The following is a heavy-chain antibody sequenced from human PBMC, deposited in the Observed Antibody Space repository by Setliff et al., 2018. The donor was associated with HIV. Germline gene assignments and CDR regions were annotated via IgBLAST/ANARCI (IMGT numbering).Heavy chain of an antibody. V-gene: IGHV4-34*01. CDR1: TESLTRYD. Sequence: SETLSLTCAVYTESLTRYDWAWIRQSPEKGLEWIGEIDDSGSIIYNPSLQSRVTISVDTSKNQFSLKLSSVTAADTAVYYCARDAPTVYANGWFDPWGQGTLVTVSS. J-gene: IGHJ5*02. CDR3: ARDAPTVYANGWFDP. D-gene: IGHD2-8*01. CDR2: IDDSGSI.